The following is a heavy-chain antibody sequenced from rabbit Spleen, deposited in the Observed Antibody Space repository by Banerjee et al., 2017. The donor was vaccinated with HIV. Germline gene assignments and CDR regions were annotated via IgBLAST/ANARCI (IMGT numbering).Heavy chain of an antibody. J-gene: IGHJ4*01. D-gene: IGHD1-1*01. CDR3: VRSAYVSGSAFYGYFNL. CDR2: IDPFFGIT. Sequence: QEQLVESGGGLVQPGGSLKLSCKASGFDFSSYGVTWVRQAPGKGLEWIGYIDPFFGITYYATWVNGRFTISSHNAQNTLYLQLNSLTVADTATYFCVRSAYVSGSAFYGYFNLWGPGTLVTVS. V-gene: IGHV1S47*01. CDR1: GFDFSSYG.